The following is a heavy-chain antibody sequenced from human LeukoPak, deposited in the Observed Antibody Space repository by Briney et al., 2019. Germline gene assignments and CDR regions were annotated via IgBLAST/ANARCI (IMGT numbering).Heavy chain of an antibody. CDR1: GFTFTSSA. Sequence: ASVKVSCKASGFTFTSSAVQWVRQARGQRLEWIGWIVVGSGNTNYAQKFQERVTITRDMSTSTAYMELSSLRSEDTAVYYCARDREMATNFPNWFDPWGQGTLVTVSS. CDR2: IVVGSGNT. J-gene: IGHJ5*02. D-gene: IGHD5-24*01. CDR3: ARDREMATNFPNWFDP. V-gene: IGHV1-58*01.